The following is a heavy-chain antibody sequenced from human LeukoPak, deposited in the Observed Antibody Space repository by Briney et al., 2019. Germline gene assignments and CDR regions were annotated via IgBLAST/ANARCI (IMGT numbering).Heavy chain of an antibody. V-gene: IGHV3-48*04. CDR2: ISASSRTI. CDR1: GFDFTGNH. Sequence: GGSLRLSCAASGFDFTGNHMNWVRQVPGKGLEWLSYISASSRTIHYADSVKGRFTVSRDNAENSLYLQMDSLRVEDTAIYYCAKSRGWFEVLDVWGQGTLVTVSS. J-gene: IGHJ3*01. D-gene: IGHD3-10*01. CDR3: AKSRGWFEVLDV.